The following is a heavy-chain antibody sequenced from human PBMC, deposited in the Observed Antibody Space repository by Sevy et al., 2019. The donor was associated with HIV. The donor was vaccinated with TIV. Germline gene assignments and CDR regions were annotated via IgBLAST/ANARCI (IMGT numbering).Heavy chain of an antibody. CDR1: GGSISSGDYY. D-gene: IGHD4-17*01. J-gene: IGHJ6*02. Sequence: SETLSLTCTVSGGSISSGDYYWSWIRQPPGKGLEWIGYIYYSGSTYYNPSLKSRVTISVDTSKNQFSLKLSSVTAADTAVYYCARETSTTVVTPDKTYYGIDVWGHGTTVTVSS. CDR3: ARETSTTVVTPDKTYYGIDV. V-gene: IGHV4-30-4*01. CDR2: IYYSGST.